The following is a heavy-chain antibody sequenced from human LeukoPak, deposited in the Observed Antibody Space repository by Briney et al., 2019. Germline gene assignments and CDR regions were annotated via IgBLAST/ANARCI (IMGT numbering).Heavy chain of an antibody. J-gene: IGHJ3*02. CDR1: GGSISSSSYY. CDR3: ASPYCSGGSCEDAFDI. CDR2: IYHSGST. D-gene: IGHD2-15*01. V-gene: IGHV4-39*07. Sequence: SETLSLTCTVSGGSISSSSYYWGWIRQPPGKGLEWIGSIYHSGSTYYNPSLKSRVTISVDTSKNQFSLKLSSVTAADTAVYYCASPYCSGGSCEDAFDIWGQGTMVTVSS.